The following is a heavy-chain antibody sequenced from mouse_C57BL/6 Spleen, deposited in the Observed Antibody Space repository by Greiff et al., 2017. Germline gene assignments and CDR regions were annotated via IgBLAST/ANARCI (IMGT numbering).Heavy chain of an antibody. V-gene: IGHV3-6*01. D-gene: IGHD1-1*01. CDR1: GYSITSGYY. J-gene: IGHJ4*01. CDR2: ISYDGSN. Sequence: EVQLQESGPGLVKPSQSLSLTCSVTGYSITSGYYWNCLRQFPGNKLEWMGYISYDGSNNYNASLKNRIFITRDTSKKQFFLKLNSVTTEDTAKYYGARNYVEYYAMDDWGKGTSVTVSS. CDR3: ARNYVEYYAMDD.